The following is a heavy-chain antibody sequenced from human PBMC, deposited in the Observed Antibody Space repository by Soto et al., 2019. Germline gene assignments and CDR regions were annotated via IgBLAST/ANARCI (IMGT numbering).Heavy chain of an antibody. CDR2: IYYSGST. D-gene: IGHD2-15*01. J-gene: IGHJ4*02. CDR1: GGSIRSAGYS. V-gene: IGHV4-31*03. Sequence: PSEPLTPPCTVYGGSIRSAGYSWSWIRQQPGKGLEWIGYIYYSGSTYCNPSLKSRVTISVDASKNQFALKLSSVTAAYTAVYYCASGRAFSKLDYWGQGTLVTVSS. CDR3: ASGRAFSKLDY.